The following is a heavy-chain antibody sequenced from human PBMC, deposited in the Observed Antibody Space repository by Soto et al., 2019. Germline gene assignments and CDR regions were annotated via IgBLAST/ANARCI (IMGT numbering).Heavy chain of an antibody. CDR1: GFSLSTSGVG. CDR2: IYWDDDK. CDR3: AHRMEGAMVNDTRLLWFGELLSNNDAFDI. Sequence: SGPTLVNPTQTLTLTCTFSGFSLSTSGVGVGWIRQPPGKALEWLALIYWDDDKRYSPSLKSRLTITKDTSKNQVVLTMTNMDPVDTATYYCAHRMEGAMVNDTRLLWFGELLSNNDAFDIWGQGTMVTVSS. J-gene: IGHJ3*02. V-gene: IGHV2-5*02. D-gene: IGHD3-10*01.